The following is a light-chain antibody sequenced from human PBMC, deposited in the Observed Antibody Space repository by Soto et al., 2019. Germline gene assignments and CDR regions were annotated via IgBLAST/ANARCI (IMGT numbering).Light chain of an antibody. CDR3: QQKSEWRT. Sequence: EILLTQSPDTLSVSLGERATLSCRASQSVGTHLAWYQQKPGQAPRLLIFDASKRTTGTPDRFSGSGSGTEFTLTISCLQSDDLAVDYCQQKSEWRTFGQGTKVDI. CDR1: QSVGTH. CDR2: DAS. V-gene: IGKV3-15*01. J-gene: IGKJ1*01.